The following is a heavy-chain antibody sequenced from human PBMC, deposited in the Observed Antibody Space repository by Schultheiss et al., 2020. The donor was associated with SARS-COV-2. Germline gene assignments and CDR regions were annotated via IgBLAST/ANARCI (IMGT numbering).Heavy chain of an antibody. D-gene: IGHD6-19*01. CDR3: AKSLAVAGTFDY. J-gene: IGHJ4*02. Sequence: GGSLRLSCAASGFTFSSYGMHWVRQAPGKGLEWVAVIWYDGSNKYYADSVKGRFTISRDNAKNSLYLQLDSLRVDDTAVYYCAKSLAVAGTFDYWGQGTLVTVSS. CDR1: GFTFSSYG. V-gene: IGHV3-33*03. CDR2: IWYDGSNK.